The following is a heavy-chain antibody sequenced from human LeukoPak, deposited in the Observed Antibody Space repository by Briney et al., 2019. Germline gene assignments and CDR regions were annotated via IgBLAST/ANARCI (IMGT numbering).Heavy chain of an antibody. D-gene: IGHD6-13*01. CDR1: GGTFSSYA. J-gene: IGHJ6*02. CDR3: ARASEQQLEGPDYYGMDV. Sequence: SVKVSCKASGGTFSSYASSWVRQAPGQGLDWMGGIIPIFGTANYAQKFQGRVTINADESTSTAYMELSSLRSEDTAVYYCARASEQQLEGPDYYGMDVWGQGTTVTVSS. CDR2: IIPIFGTA. V-gene: IGHV1-69*13.